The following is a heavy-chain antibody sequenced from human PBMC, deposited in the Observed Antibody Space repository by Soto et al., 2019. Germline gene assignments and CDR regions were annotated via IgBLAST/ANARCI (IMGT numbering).Heavy chain of an antibody. CDR1: GFTFSDYY. J-gene: IGHJ5*02. CDR3: AKLGPYDSESYSFHYNWIDP. D-gene: IGHD3-10*01. V-gene: IGHV3-11*01. Sequence: GGSLRLSCAASGFTFSDYYMSWIRQAPGKGLEWVSYISSSGSTIYYADSVKGRFTISRDKSKNTVYLQMDSLRTEDTAVYHCAKLGPYDSESYSFHYNWIDPWGQGTLVTVSS. CDR2: ISSSGSTI.